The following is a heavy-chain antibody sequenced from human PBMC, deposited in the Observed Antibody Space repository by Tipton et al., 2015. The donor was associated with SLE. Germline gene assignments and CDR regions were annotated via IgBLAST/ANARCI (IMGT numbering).Heavy chain of an antibody. D-gene: IGHD3-3*02. CDR3: ARGRKHSA. J-gene: IGHJ5*02. V-gene: IGHV4-34*01. CDR2: INHGENT. CDR1: GGSFRGYY. Sequence: TLSLTCAVYGGSFRGYYWSWVRQPPGKGLEWIGEINHGENTNYNPSLKSRVTMSIDTSKNQFSLNLTSGTAADTAVYYCARGRKHSAWGQGTLAIVSS.